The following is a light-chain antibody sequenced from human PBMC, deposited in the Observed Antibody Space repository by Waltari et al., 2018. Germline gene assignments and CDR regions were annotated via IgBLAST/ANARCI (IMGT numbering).Light chain of an antibody. CDR2: NAS. V-gene: IGKV3-11*01. J-gene: IGKJ5*01. CDR1: QSVSTY. Sequence: EVVLTQSPPTLSLSPGERATLSCRASQSVSTYLAWYQHKPGQPPRLLIFNASSRATGVPTRFSGSGSGTDFTLTISSLEPEDFAVYYCQQRSNWPPITFGQ. CDR3: QQRSNWPPIT.